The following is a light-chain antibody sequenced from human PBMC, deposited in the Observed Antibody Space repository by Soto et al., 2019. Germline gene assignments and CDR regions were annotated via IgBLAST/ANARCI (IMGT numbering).Light chain of an antibody. V-gene: IGKV2-28*01. CDR1: QSLLHSNGYND. J-gene: IGKJ3*01. CDR3: MQAILTPAFT. CDR2: LGS. Sequence: ENVLPQSPLSLTVTPGEPASMSCRSSQSLLHSNGYNDVDWYLQKPGQSPQLLIYLGSNRAPGVLDRSSGSVTATDFTMIISRVEAEDVGVYYSMQAILTPAFTFGPGTKVYIK.